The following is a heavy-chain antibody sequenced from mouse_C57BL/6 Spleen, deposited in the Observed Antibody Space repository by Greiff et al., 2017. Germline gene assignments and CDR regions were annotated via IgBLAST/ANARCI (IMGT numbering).Heavy chain of an antibody. Sequence: QVQLQQPGAELVKPGASVKMSCKASGYTFTRYWITWVKQRPGQGLAWIGDIYPGSGSTNYNEKFKSKATLTVDTSSSPAYMQLSSLTSEDSAVYYCAKEGHYYGSSYPDYWGQGTTLTVSS. CDR2: IYPGSGST. CDR1: GYTFTRYW. J-gene: IGHJ2*01. D-gene: IGHD1-1*01. V-gene: IGHV1-55*01. CDR3: AKEGHYYGSSYPDY.